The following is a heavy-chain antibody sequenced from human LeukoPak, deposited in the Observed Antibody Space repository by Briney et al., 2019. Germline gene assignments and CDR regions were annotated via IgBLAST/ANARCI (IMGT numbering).Heavy chain of an antibody. Sequence: SETLSLTCSVSGGSISSYYWSWIRQSPGKGLEWIGYISYSGSTNYNPSLRSRVTISVDTSKNQFSLRLSSVTAADTAVYYCARSHLGDGSSWWRRLFDYWGQGTLVTVSS. D-gene: IGHD6-13*01. J-gene: IGHJ4*02. CDR3: ARSHLGDGSSWWRRLFDY. CDR2: ISYSGST. V-gene: IGHV4-59*01. CDR1: GGSISSYY.